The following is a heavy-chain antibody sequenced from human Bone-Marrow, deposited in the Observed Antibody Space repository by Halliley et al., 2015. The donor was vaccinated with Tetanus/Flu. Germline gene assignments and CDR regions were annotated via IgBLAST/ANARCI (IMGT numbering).Heavy chain of an antibody. CDR1: GFTFHEYA. CDR3: AKDTTALHGAFDV. CDR2: ISWNSDDI. V-gene: IGHV3-9*01. D-gene: IGHD2-2*01. J-gene: IGHJ3*01. Sequence: CAASGFTFHEYAMHWVRQAPGKGLEWVSDISWNSDDIGYADSVKGRFTISRDNGKNSLYLQMNSLRAEDTGLYYCAKDTTALHGAFDVWGQGTMVTVSS.